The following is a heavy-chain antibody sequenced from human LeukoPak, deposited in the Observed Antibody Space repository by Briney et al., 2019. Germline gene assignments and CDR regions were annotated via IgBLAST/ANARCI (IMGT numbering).Heavy chain of an antibody. V-gene: IGHV3-30*03. CDR1: GFTFDDYG. D-gene: IGHD3-10*01. J-gene: IGHJ4*02. Sequence: AGESLRLSCAASGFTFDDYGMSCVRQAPGKGLEWVAVISYDGSNKYYADSVKGRFTISRDNSKNTLYLQMNSLRAEDTAVYYCARDKAITMVRGVIQYYFDYWGQGTLVTVSS. CDR2: ISYDGSNK. CDR3: ARDKAITMVRGVIQYYFDY.